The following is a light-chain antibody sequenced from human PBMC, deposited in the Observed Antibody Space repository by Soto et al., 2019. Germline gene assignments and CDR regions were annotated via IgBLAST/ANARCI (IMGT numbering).Light chain of an antibody. CDR2: DAS. CDR1: QSVSNY. V-gene: IGKV3-11*01. J-gene: IGKJ3*01. Sequence: ENVLTQSPATLSLSPGERATLSCRASQSVSNYVAWYQQKPGQAPRLLIYDASNRATGIPARFSGSGSGTDFTLTISSLEPEDLAVYYCQQRGTFGPGTKVEIK. CDR3: QQRGT.